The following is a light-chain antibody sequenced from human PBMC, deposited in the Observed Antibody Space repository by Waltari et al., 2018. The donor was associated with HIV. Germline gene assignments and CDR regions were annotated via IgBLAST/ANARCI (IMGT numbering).Light chain of an antibody. Sequence: QSVLTQPPSASGTPGQRVTISCSGSSSNIGSNTVSWYRQPPGTAPKLLMYNNNQRPSGVPDRFSGSKSGTSASLAISGLQSEDEANYYCAAWDDSLNGVVFGGGTKLTVL. CDR3: AAWDDSLNGVV. CDR2: NNN. J-gene: IGLJ2*01. CDR1: SSNIGSNT. V-gene: IGLV1-44*01.